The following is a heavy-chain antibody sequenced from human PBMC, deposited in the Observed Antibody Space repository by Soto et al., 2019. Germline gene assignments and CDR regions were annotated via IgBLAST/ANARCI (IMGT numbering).Heavy chain of an antibody. V-gene: IGHV4-30-2*01. J-gene: IGHJ5*02. CDR2: IYHSGST. CDR3: ARVEGDYSNWFDP. Sequence: SETLSLTCAVSGGSISSGGYSWSWIRQPPGKGLEWIGYIYHSGSTYYNPSLKSRVTISVDRSKNQFSLKLSSVTAADTAVYYCARVEGDYSNWFDPWGQGTLVTVSS. D-gene: IGHD4-4*01. CDR1: GGSISSGGYS.